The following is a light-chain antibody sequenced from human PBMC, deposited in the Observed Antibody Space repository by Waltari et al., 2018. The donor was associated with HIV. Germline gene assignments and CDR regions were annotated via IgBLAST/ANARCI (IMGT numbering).Light chain of an antibody. J-gene: IGLJ3*02. V-gene: IGLV2-14*03. CDR1: RRDVDYYNY. Sequence: QSALTQPASVSGSPGQSITISCTGIRRDVDYYNYDCWYQQHPGKAPKLMIYDVTHRPSGVSNRFSGSKSGNTASLTISGLQAEDEADYYCSSYTSSSWVFGGGTKLTVL. CDR2: DVT. CDR3: SSYTSSSWV.